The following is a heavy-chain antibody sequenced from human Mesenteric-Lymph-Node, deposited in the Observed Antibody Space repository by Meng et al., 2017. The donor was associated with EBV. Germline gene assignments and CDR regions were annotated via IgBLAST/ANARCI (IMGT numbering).Heavy chain of an antibody. J-gene: IGHJ4*02. V-gene: IGHV3-74*01. CDR2: IKSDGSDT. D-gene: IGHD2-15*01. CDR3: ARGPGYCSGGSCIYFDY. CDR1: GFTLSTYW. Sequence: EVQLVESGGGLVQPGGSLRLSWAASGFTLSTYWMHWVRQAPGKGLVWISRIKSDGSDTRYADSVKGRFTISRDNAKNTLYLQMNSLRAEDTAVYYCARGPGYCSGGSCIYFDYWGQGSLVTVSS.